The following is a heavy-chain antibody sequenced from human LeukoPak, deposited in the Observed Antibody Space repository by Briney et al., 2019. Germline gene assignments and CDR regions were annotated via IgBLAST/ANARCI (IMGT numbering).Heavy chain of an antibody. D-gene: IGHD3-22*01. V-gene: IGHV3-23*01. Sequence: GGSLRLSCAASGFTFSSYAMSWVRQTPGKGLEWVSAISGSGGSTYYADSVKGRFTISRDNSKNTLYLQMNSLRAEDTAVYYCAKATLTYYYDSSGYYVRGDPLFDYWGQGTLVTVSS. CDR1: GFTFSSYA. J-gene: IGHJ4*02. CDR3: AKATLTYYYDSSGYYVRGDPLFDY. CDR2: ISGSGGST.